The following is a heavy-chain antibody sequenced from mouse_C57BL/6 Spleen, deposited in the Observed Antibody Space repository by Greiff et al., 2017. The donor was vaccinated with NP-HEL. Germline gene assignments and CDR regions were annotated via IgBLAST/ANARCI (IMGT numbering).Heavy chain of an antibody. CDR1: GYTFTSYW. CDR3: ARGTYDYGFAY. Sequence: QVQLQQPGAELVRPGSSVKLSCKASGYTFTSYWMHWVKQRPIQGLEWIGNIDPSDSETHYNQKFKDKATLTVDKSSSTAYMQLSSLTSEDSAVYYCARGTYDYGFAYWGQGTLVTVSA. D-gene: IGHD2-4*01. CDR2: IDPSDSET. V-gene: IGHV1-52*01. J-gene: IGHJ3*01.